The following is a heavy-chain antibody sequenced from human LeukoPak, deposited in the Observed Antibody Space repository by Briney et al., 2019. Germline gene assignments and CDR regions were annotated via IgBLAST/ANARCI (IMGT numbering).Heavy chain of an antibody. CDR3: ARRGEQPDPFDI. Sequence: GGSLRLSCAASGFTVSSNYMSWVRQAPGKGLEWVSVIYSCGSTYYADSVKGRFTISRDNSKNTLYLQMNSLRAEDTAVYYCARRGEQPDPFDIWGQGTMVSVSS. V-gene: IGHV3-53*01. CDR1: GFTVSSNY. D-gene: IGHD3-10*01. J-gene: IGHJ3*02. CDR2: IYSCGST.